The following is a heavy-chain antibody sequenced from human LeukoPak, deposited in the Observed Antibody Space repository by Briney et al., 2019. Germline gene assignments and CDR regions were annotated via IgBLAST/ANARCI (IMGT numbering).Heavy chain of an antibody. CDR1: GGSISSGDYY. V-gene: IGHV4-30-4*01. D-gene: IGHD4-17*01. CDR3: ARASGYNYGDYSADY. CDR2: MYYSGST. J-gene: IGHJ4*02. Sequence: SETLSLTCAVSGGSISSGDYYWSWIRQPPGKGLEWIGYMYYSGSTYYNPSLKSRVAISSDTSTNQSSLSLRYVTAAATAVYYCARASGYNYGDYSADYWGQGTLVTVSS.